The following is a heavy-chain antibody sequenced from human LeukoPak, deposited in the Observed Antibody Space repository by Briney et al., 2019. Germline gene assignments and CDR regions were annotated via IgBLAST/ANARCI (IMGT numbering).Heavy chain of an antibody. J-gene: IGHJ4*02. D-gene: IGHD6-13*01. V-gene: IGHV3-53*01. CDR3: AITGESSNWALYFDY. Sequence: GGSLRLSCAVSGFTVSSNYMSWVRQVPGKGLEWVSVIYNDGSTFYADSVKGRFTISRDNSKNTLYLQMNSLRAEDTAVYYCAITGESSNWALYFDYWGQGTLVTVSS. CDR1: GFTVSSNY. CDR2: IYNDGST.